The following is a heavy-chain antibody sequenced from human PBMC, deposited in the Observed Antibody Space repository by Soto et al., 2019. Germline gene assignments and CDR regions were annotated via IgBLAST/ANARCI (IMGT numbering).Heavy chain of an antibody. J-gene: IGHJ5*02. D-gene: IGHD6-13*01. V-gene: IGHV1-18*01. CDR1: GYTFTSYG. CDR3: ARDPVVAAAGDYWFDP. Sequence: ASVKVYCKASGYTFTSYGISWVRQAPGQGLEWMGWISAYNGNTNYAQKLQGRVTMTTDTSTSTAYMELRSLRSDDTAVYYCARDPVVAAAGDYWFDPWGQGTLVTVSS. CDR2: ISAYNGNT.